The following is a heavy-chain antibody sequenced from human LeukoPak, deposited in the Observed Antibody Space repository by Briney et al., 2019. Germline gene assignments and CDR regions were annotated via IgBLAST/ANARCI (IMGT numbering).Heavy chain of an antibody. Sequence: GRSLRLSCAASGFTFSSYGMHWVRQAPGKGLEWVAVIWYDGSNKYYADSVKGRFTISRDNSKNTLYLQMNSLRAEDTAVYYCARKSWGSSSPLDVWGQGTTVTVSS. CDR3: ARKSWGSSSPLDV. D-gene: IGHD6-13*01. V-gene: IGHV3-33*01. J-gene: IGHJ6*02. CDR1: GFTFSSYG. CDR2: IWYDGSNK.